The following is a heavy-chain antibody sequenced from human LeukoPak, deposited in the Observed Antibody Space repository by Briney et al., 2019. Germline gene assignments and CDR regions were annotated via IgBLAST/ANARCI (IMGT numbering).Heavy chain of an antibody. V-gene: IGHV4-61*02. CDR1: GDSLNRGSYY. CDR2: ISASGNT. D-gene: IGHD3-3*01. J-gene: IGHJ3*02. CDR3: ARGVTVFGGAPKGALDI. Sequence: PSETLSLTCSVSGDSLNRGSYYWNWLWQPAGKGLEWLGRISASGNTNYNPSLKSRVTISVDASKNQFSLRLTSVTAADTAVYFCARGVTVFGGAPKGALDIWGRGTMVTVSS.